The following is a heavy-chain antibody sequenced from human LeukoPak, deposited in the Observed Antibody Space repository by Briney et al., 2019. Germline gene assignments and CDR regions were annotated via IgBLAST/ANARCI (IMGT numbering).Heavy chain of an antibody. CDR1: GGSISSSSYY. V-gene: IGHV4-39*01. Sequence: SETLSLTCIVSGGSISSSSYYWGWIRQPPGKGLEWVGSIYYSGSTYYNPSLKSRVTISVDTSKNQFSLKLSSVTAADTAVYYCARASYGDYVRFDYWGQGTLVTVSS. D-gene: IGHD4-17*01. J-gene: IGHJ4*02. CDR3: ARASYGDYVRFDY. CDR2: IYYSGST.